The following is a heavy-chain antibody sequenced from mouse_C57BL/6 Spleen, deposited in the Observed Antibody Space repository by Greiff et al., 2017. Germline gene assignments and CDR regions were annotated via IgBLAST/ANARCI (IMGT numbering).Heavy chain of an antibody. J-gene: IGHJ2*01. CDR1: GYTFTSYW. Sequence: QVQLQQPGAELVKPGASVKLSCKASGYTFTSYWMHWVKQRPGQGLEWIGMIHPNSGSTNYNEKFKSKATLTVDKSSSTAYMQPSSLTSEDSAVYYCARSAYGNYYFDYWGQGTTLTVSS. CDR2: IHPNSGST. CDR3: ARSAYGNYYFDY. D-gene: IGHD2-1*01. V-gene: IGHV1-64*01.